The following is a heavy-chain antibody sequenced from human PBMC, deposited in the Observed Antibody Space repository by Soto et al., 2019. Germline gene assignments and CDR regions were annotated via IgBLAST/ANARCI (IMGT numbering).Heavy chain of an antibody. V-gene: IGHV3-48*02. D-gene: IGHD2-2*03. Sequence: SLRLSCAASGFNFHTYTMTWVRQAPGKGLEWVSYISGTSETIFYADSVKGRFTISRDNAKNSLYLQLNSLRDEETAVYYCATGYCRSDNCHFTHWGQGTLVTVSS. CDR2: ISGTSETI. J-gene: IGHJ4*02. CDR3: ATGYCRSDNCHFTH. CDR1: GFNFHTYT.